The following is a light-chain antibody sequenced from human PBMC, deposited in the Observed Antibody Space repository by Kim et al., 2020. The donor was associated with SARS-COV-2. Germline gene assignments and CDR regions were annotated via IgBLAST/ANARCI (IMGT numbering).Light chain of an antibody. CDR2: GVS. CDR3: QQYDNWPRT. CDR1: QSVSSN. J-gene: IGKJ1*01. V-gene: IGKV3-15*01. Sequence: VSPGERATLSGRARQSVSSNLAWYQHTTGLAPRLLIYGVSTRATDIPARFSGSGSGTEFTLTISSLQSEDFAVYYCQQYDNWPRTFGQGTKVDIK.